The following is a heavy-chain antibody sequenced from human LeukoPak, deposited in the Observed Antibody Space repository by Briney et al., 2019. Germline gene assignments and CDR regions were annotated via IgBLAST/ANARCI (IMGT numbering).Heavy chain of an antibody. CDR2: INPNSGGT. CDR3: ARDGPRYCSSTSCYRVTGPDY. D-gene: IGHD2-2*01. V-gene: IGHV1-2*02. J-gene: IGHJ4*02. CDR1: GYTFTGYY. Sequence: ASVKVSCKASGYTFTGYYMHWVRQAPGQGLEWMGWINPNSGGTNYAQKFQGRVTMTRDTSISTAYMELSRLRSDDTAVYYCARDGPRYCSSTSCYRVTGPDYWGQGTLVTVSS.